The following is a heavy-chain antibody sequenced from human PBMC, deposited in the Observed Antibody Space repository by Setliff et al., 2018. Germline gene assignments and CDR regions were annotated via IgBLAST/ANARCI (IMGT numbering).Heavy chain of an antibody. Sequence: PSETLSLTCSVSGASISSYYWTWIRQPAGKGLEWIGRIYTTWSTNYNPSLKSRVTISLDTSKSQFFLKLNSVTAADTAVYYCARMSGFLYMDVWGKGTPVTVSS. D-gene: IGHD3-3*01. CDR2: IYTTWST. V-gene: IGHV4-4*07. CDR1: GASISSYY. J-gene: IGHJ6*03. CDR3: ARMSGFLYMDV.